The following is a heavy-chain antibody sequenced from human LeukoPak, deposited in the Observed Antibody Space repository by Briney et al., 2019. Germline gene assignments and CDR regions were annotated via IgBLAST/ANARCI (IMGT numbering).Heavy chain of an antibody. CDR3: ARGLGDGYNYIPGAHYFDY. CDR1: GGSISSGGQY. Sequence: SETLSLTCTVSGGSISSGGQYWSWIREHPGKGLEWIGYIYFSGITYYNSSLKSRVTISVDTSKNQFSLKLSSVTAADTAVYYCARGLGDGYNYIPGAHYFDYWGQGMLVTVSS. V-gene: IGHV4-31*03. CDR2: IYFSGIT. D-gene: IGHD5-24*01. J-gene: IGHJ4*02.